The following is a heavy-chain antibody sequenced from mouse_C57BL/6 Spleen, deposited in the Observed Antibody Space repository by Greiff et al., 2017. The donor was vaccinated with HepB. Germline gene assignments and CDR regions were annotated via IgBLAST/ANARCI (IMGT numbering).Heavy chain of an antibody. V-gene: IGHV1-81*01. CDR2: IYPRSGNT. CDR1: GYTFTSYG. Sequence: QVQLQQSGAELARPGASVKLSCKASGYTFTSYGISWVKQRTGQGLEWIGEIYPRSGNTYYNEKFKGKATLTADKSSSTAYMELRSLTSEDAAVYFCARHYYGGGFAYWGQGTLVTVSA. D-gene: IGHD1-1*02. J-gene: IGHJ3*01. CDR3: ARHYYGGGFAY.